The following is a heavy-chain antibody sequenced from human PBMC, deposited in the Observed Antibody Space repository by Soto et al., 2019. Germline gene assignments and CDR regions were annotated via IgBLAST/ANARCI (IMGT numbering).Heavy chain of an antibody. D-gene: IGHD1-1*01. CDR1: GYTFTTYG. Sequence: QVHLVQSGAEVKKPGASVKVSCKGSGYTFTTYGITWVRQAPGQGLEWMGWISAHNCNTNHAQKLQRIVTVTRDPSTSTAYLDLRTLRTDDTAVYYCARGRYGDYWGQGALVTVPS. J-gene: IGHJ4*02. CDR3: ARGRYGDY. CDR2: ISAHNCNT. V-gene: IGHV1-18*01.